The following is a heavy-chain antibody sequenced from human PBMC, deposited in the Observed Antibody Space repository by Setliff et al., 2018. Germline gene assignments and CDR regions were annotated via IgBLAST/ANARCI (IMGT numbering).Heavy chain of an antibody. D-gene: IGHD1-26*01. CDR1: GGSISSGDYY. CDR2: IYYSGST. CDR3: ARERSGSYYGYAFDI. J-gene: IGHJ3*02. V-gene: IGHV4-30-4*08. Sequence: NLSETLSLTCTVSGGSISSGDYYWSWIRQPPGKGLEWIGYIYYSGSTYYNPSLKSRVTISVDTSKNQFSLKLSSVTAADTAVYYCARERSGSYYGYAFDIWGQGTMVTVSS.